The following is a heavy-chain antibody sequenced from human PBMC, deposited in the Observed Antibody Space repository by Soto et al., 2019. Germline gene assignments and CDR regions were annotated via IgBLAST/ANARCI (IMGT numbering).Heavy chain of an antibody. CDR2: IYHSGST. V-gene: IGHV4-4*02. CDR3: ARAGGGFGELWWFDP. CDR1: GGSISSSNW. D-gene: IGHD3-10*01. J-gene: IGHJ5*02. Sequence: PSETLSLTCAVSGGSISSSNWWSWVRQPPGKGLEWIGEIYHSGSTNYNPSLKSRVTISVDKSKNQFSLKLSSVTAADTAVYYCARAGGGFGELWWFDPWGQGTLVT.